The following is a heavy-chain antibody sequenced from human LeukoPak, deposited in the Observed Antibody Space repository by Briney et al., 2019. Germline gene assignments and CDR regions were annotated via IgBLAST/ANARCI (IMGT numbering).Heavy chain of an antibody. D-gene: IGHD5-18*01. V-gene: IGHV4-34*01. CDR2: INHSGST. CDR3: ARARPGYSYGYSGGTCFDY. CDR1: GGSFSGYY. Sequence: PSETLSLTCAVYGGSFSGYYWSWIRQPPGKGLEWIGEINHSGSTNDNPSLKSRVTISVDTSKNQFSLKLSSVTAADTAVYYCARARPGYSYGYSGGTCFDYWGQGTLVTVSS. J-gene: IGHJ4*02.